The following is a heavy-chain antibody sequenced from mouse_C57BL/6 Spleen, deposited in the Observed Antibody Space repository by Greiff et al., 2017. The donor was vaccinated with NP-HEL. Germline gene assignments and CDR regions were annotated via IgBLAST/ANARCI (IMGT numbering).Heavy chain of an antibody. Sequence: QVQLQQSGAELARPGASVKLSCKASGYTFTSYGISWVQQRTGQGLEWIGEIYPRSGNTYYNEKFKSKATLTADKSSSTAYMELRSLTSEDAAVYFWTIRFFIAAGGYALNNGGQGTSVTVSS. CDR2: IYPRSGNT. J-gene: IGHJ4*01. V-gene: IGHV1-81*01. D-gene: IGHD1-1*01. CDR1: GYTFTSYG. CDR3: TIRFFIAAGGYALNN.